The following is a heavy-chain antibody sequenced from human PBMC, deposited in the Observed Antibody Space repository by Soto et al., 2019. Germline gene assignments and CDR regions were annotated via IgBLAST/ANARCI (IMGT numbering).Heavy chain of an antibody. CDR3: ARADIVVVPAAPGGYYYYGMDV. J-gene: IGHJ6*02. CDR1: AYTFTGYY. V-gene: IGHV1-2*02. Sequence: ASLKVSCKASAYTFTGYYMHCVRQPPGQGLEWMGWIKPNSGGTNYAQKFQGRVTMTRDTSISTAYMELSSLRSDDTTVYYCARADIVVVPAAPGGYYYYGMDVWGQGTTVTVSS. D-gene: IGHD2-2*01. CDR2: IKPNSGGT.